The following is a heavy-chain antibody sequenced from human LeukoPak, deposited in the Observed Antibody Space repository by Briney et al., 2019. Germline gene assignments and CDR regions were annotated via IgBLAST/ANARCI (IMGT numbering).Heavy chain of an antibody. Sequence: ASETLSLTCTVSGGSISSSTYYWGWIRQPPGKGLEWIGSIYTSGSTNYNPSLRSRVTMSVDTSKTQFSLKLTSVTAADTAVYYCARGRTEQVIFFDYWGQGTLVTVSS. CDR1: GGSISSSTYY. J-gene: IGHJ4*02. CDR3: ARGRTEQVIFFDY. D-gene: IGHD1-1*01. CDR2: IYTSGST. V-gene: IGHV4-39*07.